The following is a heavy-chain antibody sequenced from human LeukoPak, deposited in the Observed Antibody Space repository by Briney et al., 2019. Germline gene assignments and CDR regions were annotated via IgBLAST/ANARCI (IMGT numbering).Heavy chain of an antibody. D-gene: IGHD1-26*01. J-gene: IGHJ5*02. Sequence: ASVKVSCKASGYTFTGYYMHWVRQAPGQGLEWMGWINPNSGGTNYAQKFQGRVTMTTDTSTSTAYMELRSLRSDDTAVYYCASVKGSYGNNWFDPWGQGTLVTVSS. CDR1: GYTFTGYY. V-gene: IGHV1-2*02. CDR3: ASVKGSYGNNWFDP. CDR2: INPNSGGT.